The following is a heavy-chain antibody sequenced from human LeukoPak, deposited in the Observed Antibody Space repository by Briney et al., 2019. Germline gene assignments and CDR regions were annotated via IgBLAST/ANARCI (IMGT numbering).Heavy chain of an antibody. Sequence: GGSLRLSCTASGFPFIEYSMNWLRQAPGKGLAWVSYIGIDSGNTKYADSVTGRFTISADKAKNSLYLQMSSLRVEDTAVYYCARDHNYVFDNWGEGTLVSVAS. CDR2: IGIDSGNT. V-gene: IGHV3-48*01. CDR1: GFPFIEYS. D-gene: IGHD1-1*01. J-gene: IGHJ4*02. CDR3: ARDHNYVFDN.